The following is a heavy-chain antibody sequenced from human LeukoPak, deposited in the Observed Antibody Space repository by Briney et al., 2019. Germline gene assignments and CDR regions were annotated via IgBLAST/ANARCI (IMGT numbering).Heavy chain of an antibody. V-gene: IGHV3-23*01. CDR2: LSDSGGIT. Sequence: GGSLRLSCAASGFAFSSYAMTWVRQAPGKGLEWVSALSDSGGITHYAASVKGRFTISRDNSKNTLYLQMNSLRADDTAVYYCAKYLFVSTPFFDYWGQGTLVAVSS. D-gene: IGHD5/OR15-5a*01. J-gene: IGHJ4*02. CDR1: GFAFSSYA. CDR3: AKYLFVSTPFFDY.